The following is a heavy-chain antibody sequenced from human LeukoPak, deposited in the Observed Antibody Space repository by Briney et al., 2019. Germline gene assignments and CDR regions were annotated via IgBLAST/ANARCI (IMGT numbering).Heavy chain of an antibody. J-gene: IGHJ6*03. D-gene: IGHD3-3*01. CDR2: ISAYNGNT. Sequence: GASVKVSCKASGYTFTSYGISWVRQAPGQGLEWMGWISAYNGNTNYAQKLQGRVTMTTDTSTSTAYMELRSLRSDDTAVYYCARERIKPILGVVIIPPAYMDVWGKGTTVTVSS. CDR1: GYTFTSYG. CDR3: ARERIKPILGVVIIPPAYMDV. V-gene: IGHV1-18*01.